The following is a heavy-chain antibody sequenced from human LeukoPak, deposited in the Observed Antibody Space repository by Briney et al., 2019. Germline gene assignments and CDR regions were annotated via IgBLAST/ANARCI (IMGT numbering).Heavy chain of an antibody. CDR2: MNPHSGNT. CDR3: ARVYYGSGSYDFDY. Sequence: ASVTVSCNASGYTFTSYDINWVRQATGQGLEWMGWMNPHSGNTGYAQKFQGRVTITRNTSISTAYMELSSLRSEDTAVYYCARVYYGSGSYDFDYWGQGTLVTVSS. V-gene: IGHV1-8*03. CDR1: GYTFTSYD. D-gene: IGHD3-10*01. J-gene: IGHJ4*02.